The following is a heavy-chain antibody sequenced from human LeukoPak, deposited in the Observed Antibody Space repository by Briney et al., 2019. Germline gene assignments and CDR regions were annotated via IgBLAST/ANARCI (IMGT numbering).Heavy chain of an antibody. D-gene: IGHD3-10*01. V-gene: IGHV3-30*01. Sequence: QPGKSLRLSCAASGFTFSNYAMHWVRQAPGKGLEWVSLISSGGTYEYYADSVKGRFTISRDNSNNTLYLQLNSLRAEDTAVYYCARDSTYYYDSGSSGPHYFDNWGQGTLVTVSS. CDR1: GFTFSNYA. CDR2: ISSGGTYE. CDR3: ARDSTYYYDSGSSGPHYFDN. J-gene: IGHJ4*02.